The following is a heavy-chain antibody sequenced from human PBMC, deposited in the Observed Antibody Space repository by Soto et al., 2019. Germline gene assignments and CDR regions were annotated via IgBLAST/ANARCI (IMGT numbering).Heavy chain of an antibody. CDR1: WYTFTYHY. D-gene: IGHD3-10*01. Sequence: ASVKVSCEVSWYTFTYHYVHWVQQAPGKGLEWLGLVDPEESETIYAEKFQGRVTITADTSTDTAYMELRSLRSEDTGVYYCAYGSGSYLHYFEYWGQGTLVTVSS. CDR3: AYGSGSYLHYFEY. J-gene: IGHJ4*02. CDR2: VDPEESET. V-gene: IGHV1-69-2*01.